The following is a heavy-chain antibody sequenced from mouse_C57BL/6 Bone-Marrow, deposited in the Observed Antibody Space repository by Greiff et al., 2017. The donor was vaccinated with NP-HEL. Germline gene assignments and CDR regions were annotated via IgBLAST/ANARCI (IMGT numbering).Heavy chain of an antibody. CDR1: GYAFSSYW. J-gene: IGHJ4*01. Sequence: QVHVKQSGAELVKPGASVKISCKASGYAFSSYWMNWVKQRPGKGLEWIGQIYPGDGDTNYNGKFKGKATLTADKSSSTAYMQLSSLTSEDSAVYFCARGSSYVLYYAMDYWGQGTSVTVSS. V-gene: IGHV1-80*01. D-gene: IGHD1-1*01. CDR3: ARGSSYVLYYAMDY. CDR2: IYPGDGDT.